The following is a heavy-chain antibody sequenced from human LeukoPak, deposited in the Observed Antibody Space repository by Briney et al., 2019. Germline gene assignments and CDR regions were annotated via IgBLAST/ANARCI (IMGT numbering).Heavy chain of an antibody. J-gene: IGHJ4*02. D-gene: IGHD2-2*01. V-gene: IGHV3-23*01. CDR2: ISGSGGNT. Sequence: PGGSLRLSCAVSGFTFSSYAMSWVRQTPGKGLEWASAISGSGGNTYYADSVKGRFTISRDNSKSALYLQMSGLRAEDTAVYYCAKADCSSASCSRGDDDWGQGTLVTVSS. CDR3: AKADCSSASCSRGDDD. CDR1: GFTFSSYA.